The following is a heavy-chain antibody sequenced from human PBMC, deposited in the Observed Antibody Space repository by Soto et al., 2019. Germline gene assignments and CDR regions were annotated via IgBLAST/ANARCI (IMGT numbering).Heavy chain of an antibody. D-gene: IGHD3-22*01. J-gene: IGHJ4*02. Sequence: GGSLRLSCEVSGFSLSGYGMHWVRQTPGKGLEWVAVIWYDGTTKNYADSVKGRFTIFRDNSKNTLYLQMNSLRAEDTAVYYCARDEYYYDSSGLLDYWGQGTLVTVSS. V-gene: IGHV3-33*01. CDR2: IWYDGTTK. CDR1: GFSLSGYG. CDR3: ARDEYYYDSSGLLDY.